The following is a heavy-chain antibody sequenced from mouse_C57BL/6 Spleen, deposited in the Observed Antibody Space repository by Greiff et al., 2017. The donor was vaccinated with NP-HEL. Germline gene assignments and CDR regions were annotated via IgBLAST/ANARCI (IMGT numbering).Heavy chain of an antibody. Sequence: VQLQQPGAELVRPGSSVKLSCKASGYTFTSYWMHWVKQRPIQGLEWIGNIDPSDSETHYNQKFKDKATLTVDKSSSTAYMQLSSLTSEDSAVYYCARGRDGWYFDVWGTGTTVTVSS. V-gene: IGHV1-52*01. J-gene: IGHJ1*03. D-gene: IGHD3-3*01. CDR1: GYTFTSYW. CDR3: ARGRDGWYFDV. CDR2: IDPSDSET.